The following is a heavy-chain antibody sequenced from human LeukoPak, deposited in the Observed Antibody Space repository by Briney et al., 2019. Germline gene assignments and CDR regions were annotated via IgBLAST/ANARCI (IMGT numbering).Heavy chain of an antibody. CDR1: GLTVITTH. Sequence: PGGSLSPSCEASGLTVITTHMVWVRQAPGKGLEWVSVIYTGGNSYYAGSVQGRFIISRDISKNTLYLQMNNLRAEDSALYYCARGGRGSAAVVAPRSFDIWGQGTMVTVSS. V-gene: IGHV3-53*01. CDR3: ARGGRGSAAVVAPRSFDI. D-gene: IGHD3-22*01. CDR2: IYTGGNS. J-gene: IGHJ3*02.